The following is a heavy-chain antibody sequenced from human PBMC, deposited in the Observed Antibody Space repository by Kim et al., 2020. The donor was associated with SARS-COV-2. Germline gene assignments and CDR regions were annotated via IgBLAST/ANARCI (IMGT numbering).Heavy chain of an antibody. J-gene: IGHJ3*02. Sequence: GRFTISRDNAKNSLYLQMNSLRAEDTAVYYCARDKVRYCSSTSCFDAFDIWGQGTMVTVSS. V-gene: IGHV3-11*06. D-gene: IGHD2-2*01. CDR3: ARDKVRYCSSTSCFDAFDI.